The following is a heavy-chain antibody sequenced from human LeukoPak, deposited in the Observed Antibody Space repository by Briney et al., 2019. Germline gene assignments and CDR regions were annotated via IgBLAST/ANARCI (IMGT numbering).Heavy chain of an antibody. Sequence: GGSLRLSCAASGFTFSNFGMHWVRQAPGKGLEWVAFIRYDGSNKYYADSVKGRFTISRDNSKNTLYLQMNSLRAEDTAVFYCAKDRRYYGSGTPGLGYWGQGTLVTVSS. CDR1: GFTFSNFG. D-gene: IGHD3-10*01. J-gene: IGHJ4*02. CDR2: IRYDGSNK. V-gene: IGHV3-30*02. CDR3: AKDRRYYGSGTPGLGY.